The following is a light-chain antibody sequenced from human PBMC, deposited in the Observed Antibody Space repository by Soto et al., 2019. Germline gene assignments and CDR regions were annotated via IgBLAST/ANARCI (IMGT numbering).Light chain of an antibody. CDR2: EVS. CDR3: CSYAGTSTHTV. CDR1: SSDVGGYNL. V-gene: IGLV2-23*02. J-gene: IGLJ7*01. Sequence: QSVLTQPASVSGSPGHSITISCTGTSSDVGGYNLVSWYQQHPGKAPKLMISEVSKRPSGISDRFSGSKSGSTASLTISGLQAEDEADYYCCSYAGTSTHTVFGGGTQLTVL.